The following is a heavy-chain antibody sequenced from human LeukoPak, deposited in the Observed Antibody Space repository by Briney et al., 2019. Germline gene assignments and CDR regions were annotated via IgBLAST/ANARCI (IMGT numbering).Heavy chain of an antibody. CDR1: GFRFDDYA. Sequence: GGSLRLSCAASGFRFDDYAMHWVRKAPGKGLEWVSGISWNSGTIAYADSVKGRFTISRDNAKNSLYLQMNSLRAEDTALYYCAKVRGYSFGYFDYWGQGTLVTVSS. CDR2: ISWNSGTI. J-gene: IGHJ4*02. CDR3: AKVRGYSFGYFDY. D-gene: IGHD5-18*01. V-gene: IGHV3-9*01.